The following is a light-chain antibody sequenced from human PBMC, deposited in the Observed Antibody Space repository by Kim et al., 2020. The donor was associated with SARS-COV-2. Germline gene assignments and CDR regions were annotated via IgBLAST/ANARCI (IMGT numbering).Light chain of an antibody. J-gene: IGKJ4*01. CDR3: QQYCSYPFS. CDR1: QGISSY. CDR2: AAS. Sequence: AIRMTQSPSSLSASTGDRVTITCRASQGISSYLAWYQQKPGKAPKLLIYAASTLQSGVPSRFSGSGSGTDFTLTISCLQSEDFATYYCQQYCSYPFSVGGGTKVDIK. V-gene: IGKV1-8*01.